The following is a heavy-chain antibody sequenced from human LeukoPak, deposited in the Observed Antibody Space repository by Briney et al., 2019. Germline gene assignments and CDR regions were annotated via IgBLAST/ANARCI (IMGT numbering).Heavy chain of an antibody. CDR1: GGSFSGYS. V-gene: IGHV4-34*01. CDR2: VNHTGGI. Sequence: ASETLSLTCAVYGGSFSGYSWSWIRQSPEKGLEWIGEVNHTGGITYTPSLKSRVTIAIDTAKNQFSLQLTSVTAADTAVYYCAYGGSPFDYWGQGTLVTVSS. D-gene: IGHD4-23*01. J-gene: IGHJ4*02. CDR3: AYGGSPFDY.